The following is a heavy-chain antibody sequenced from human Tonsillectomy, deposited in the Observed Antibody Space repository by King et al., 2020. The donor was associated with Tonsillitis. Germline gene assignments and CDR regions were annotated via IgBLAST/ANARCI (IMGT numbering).Heavy chain of an antibody. CDR1: GFTFDDYA. J-gene: IGHJ4*02. CDR3: AKDTSRYSNYEFDN. Sequence: VQLVESGGGLVQPGRSLRLSCAASGFTFDDYAMHWVRQAPGKGLEWVSGISWNSGSIGYADSVKGRFTISRDNAKNSLYLQMNSLRAEDTALYYCAKDTSRYSNYEFDNWGQGTLVTVSS. D-gene: IGHD4-11*01. CDR2: ISWNSGSI. V-gene: IGHV3-9*01.